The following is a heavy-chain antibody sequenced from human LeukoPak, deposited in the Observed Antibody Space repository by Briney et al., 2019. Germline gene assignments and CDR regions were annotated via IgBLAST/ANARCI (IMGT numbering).Heavy chain of an antibody. V-gene: IGHV3-64*04. CDR3: ARDFSQSVYEAY. CDR1: VFTLSSYA. Sequence: GGSLRLSCSASVFTLSSYAMHWVRQAPGKGLEYVSAISSNGGSTYYADSVKGRFTISRDNAKNSLYLQMNSLRAEDTAVYYCARDFSQSVYEAYWGQGTLVTVSS. CDR2: ISSNGGST. D-gene: IGHD5/OR15-5a*01. J-gene: IGHJ4*02.